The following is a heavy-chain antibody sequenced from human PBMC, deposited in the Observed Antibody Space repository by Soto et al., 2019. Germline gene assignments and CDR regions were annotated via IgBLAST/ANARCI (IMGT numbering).Heavy chain of an antibody. CDR2: MNPNSGNT. V-gene: IGHV1-8*01. D-gene: IGHD3-9*01. J-gene: IGHJ3*02. CDR3: AIALHYDILTGLDAFDI. CDR1: GYTFTSYD. Sequence: ASVKVSCKAAGYTFTSYDINWVRQATGQGLEWMGWMNPNSGNTDYAQKFQGRVTMTRNTSISTAYMELSSLRSEDTAVYFCAIALHYDILTGLDAFDIWGQVTMVTVSS.